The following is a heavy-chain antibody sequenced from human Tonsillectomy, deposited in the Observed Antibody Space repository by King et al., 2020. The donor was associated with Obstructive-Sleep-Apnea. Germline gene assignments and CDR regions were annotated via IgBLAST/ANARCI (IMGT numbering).Heavy chain of an antibody. CDR2: INSDGSST. CDR1: GFTFSTYW. J-gene: IGHJ4*02. V-gene: IGHV3-74*01. CDR3: VRGAPFDY. Sequence: DVKLVESGGALVQPGGSLRLSCAASGFTFSTYWMHWVRHAPGKGPVWVSRINSDGSSTAYADSVKGRFTISRDNAKNTLYLQMNSLRADDTAVYYCVRGAPFDYWGQGTLVTVSS.